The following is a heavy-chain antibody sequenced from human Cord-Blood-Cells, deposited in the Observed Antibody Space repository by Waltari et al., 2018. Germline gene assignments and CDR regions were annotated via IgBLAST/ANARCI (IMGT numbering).Heavy chain of an antibody. CDR2: FDPEDGET. CDR3: ATYGASGSGYYYY. Sequence: GQLVQSGAEVKKPGASVTVSCKVSGYTLTALSMHFSLMAPGKGLEWMGGFDPEDGETIYAQKFQGRVTMTEDTSTDTAYMELSSLRSEDTAVYYCATYGASGSGYYYYWGQGTLVTVSS. J-gene: IGHJ4*02. D-gene: IGHD3-22*01. V-gene: IGHV1-24*01. CDR1: GYTLTALS.